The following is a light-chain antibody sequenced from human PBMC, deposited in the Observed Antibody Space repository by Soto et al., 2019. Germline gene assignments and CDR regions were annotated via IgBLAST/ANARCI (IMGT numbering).Light chain of an antibody. CDR2: TNS. J-gene: IGLJ3*02. CDR1: SSNIGAGYD. CDR3: QSYDSSLSALV. V-gene: IGLV1-40*01. Sequence: QSVLTQPPSVSGAPGQGVTISCAGTSSNIGAGYDVHWYQQVPGTAPKLLIYTNSNRPSGVPDRFSGSKSGTSASLAITGLQAAHEADYYCQSYDSSLSALVFGGGTKLTVL.